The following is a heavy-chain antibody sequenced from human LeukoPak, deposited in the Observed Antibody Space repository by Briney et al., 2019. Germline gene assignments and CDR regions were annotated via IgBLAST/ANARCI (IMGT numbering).Heavy chain of an antibody. J-gene: IGHJ5*02. D-gene: IGHD3-10*01. CDR1: GDSTSSVSYY. V-gene: IGHV4-39*01. CDR2: IYYSGST. Sequence: SETLSLTCSVSGDSTSSVSYYWGWIRQPPGKGLEWIGSIYYSGSTYYNSSLKSRVTISVDTSKNQFSLKLSSVTAADTAVYYCARSERERGVRGVTNWFDPWGQGTLVTVSS. CDR3: ARSERERGVRGVTNWFDP.